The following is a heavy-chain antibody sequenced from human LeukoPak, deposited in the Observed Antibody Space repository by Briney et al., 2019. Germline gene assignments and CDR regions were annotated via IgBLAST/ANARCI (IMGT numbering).Heavy chain of an antibody. CDR1: GFAFSNAW. Sequence: GGSLRLSCAASGFAFSNAWMSWVRQAPGKGLEWVGRIKSKTDGGTTDYAAPVKGRFTISRDDSKNTLYLQMNSLKTEDTAVYYCTTVDYDSSGYVSYWGQGTLVTVSS. CDR2: IKSKTDGGTT. CDR3: TTVDYDSSGYVSY. D-gene: IGHD3-22*01. V-gene: IGHV3-15*01. J-gene: IGHJ4*02.